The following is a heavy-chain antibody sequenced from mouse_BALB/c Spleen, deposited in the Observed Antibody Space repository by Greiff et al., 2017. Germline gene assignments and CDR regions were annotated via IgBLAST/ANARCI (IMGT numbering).Heavy chain of an antibody. CDR2: ISYSGST. CDR1: GYSITSDYA. D-gene: IGHD3-3*01. J-gene: IGHJ1*01. Sequence: DVKLVESGPDLVKPSQSLSLTCTVTGYSITSDYAWNWIRQFPGNKLEWMGYISYSGSTSYNPSLKSRISITRDTSKNQFFLQLNSVTTEDTATYYCARGGWDWYFDVWGAGTTVTVSS. V-gene: IGHV3-2*02. CDR3: ARGGWDWYFDV.